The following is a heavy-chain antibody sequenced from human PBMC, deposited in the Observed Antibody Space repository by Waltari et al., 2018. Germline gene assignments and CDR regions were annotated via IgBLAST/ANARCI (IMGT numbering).Heavy chain of an antibody. CDR2: ISWNSGSI. CDR1: GFTFDDYA. V-gene: IGHV3-9*03. Sequence: EVQLVESGGGLVQPGRSLRLSCAASGFTFDDYAMHWVRQAPGKSLEWVSGISWNSGSIGYADSVKGRFTISRDNAKNSLYLQMNSLRAEDMALYYCAKAMGSGAGAYFDYWGQGTLVTVSS. J-gene: IGHJ4*02. CDR3: AKAMGSGAGAYFDY. D-gene: IGHD6-19*01.